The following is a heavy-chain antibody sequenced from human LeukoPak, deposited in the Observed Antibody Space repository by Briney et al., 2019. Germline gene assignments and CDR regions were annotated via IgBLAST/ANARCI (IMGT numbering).Heavy chain of an antibody. CDR3: ARSRRPGGGDYATETVRKDGPYNWFDP. D-gene: IGHD2-21*02. Sequence: PGGSLRLSCAASGFTFSSYAMSWVRQAPGKGLEWVSAISGSGGSTYYADSVKGRFTISRDNSKNTLYLQMNSLRAEDTAVYYCARSRRPGGGDYATETVRKDGPYNWFDPWGQGTLVTVSS. J-gene: IGHJ5*02. V-gene: IGHV3-23*01. CDR1: GFTFSSYA. CDR2: ISGSGGST.